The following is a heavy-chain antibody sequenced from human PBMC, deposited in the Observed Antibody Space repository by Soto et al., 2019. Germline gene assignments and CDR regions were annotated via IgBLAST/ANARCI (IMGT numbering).Heavy chain of an antibody. V-gene: IGHV3-53*01. Sequence: DVQLVESGGGLIQPGGSLRLSCAASGFTVSSNYMSWVRQAAGKGLEWVAVIYAGSITFYAGSVKGRFTISRDNSKNSLYLQMNSLRAEDTAVYYCARIPYYNSGTIFDYWGQGTLVTVSS. D-gene: IGHD3-22*01. CDR1: GFTVSSNY. J-gene: IGHJ4*02. CDR3: ARIPYYNSGTIFDY. CDR2: IYAGSIT.